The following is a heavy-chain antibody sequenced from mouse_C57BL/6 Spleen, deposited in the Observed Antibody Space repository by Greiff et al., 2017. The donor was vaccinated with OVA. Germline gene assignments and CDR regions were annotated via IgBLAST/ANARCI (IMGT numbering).Heavy chain of an antibody. V-gene: IGHV3-6*01. Sequence: EVQLQQSGPGLVKPSQSLSLTCSVTGYSITSGYYWNWIRQFPGNKLEWLGYISYDGSNNYNPSLNNRISITRDTSKHLLFLKLNSVTTEDTATYYCAREGSYDGYLAWFAYWGQGTLGTVSA. CDR3: AREGSYDGYLAWFAY. J-gene: IGHJ3*01. CDR1: GYSITSGYY. D-gene: IGHD2-3*01. CDR2: ISYDGSN.